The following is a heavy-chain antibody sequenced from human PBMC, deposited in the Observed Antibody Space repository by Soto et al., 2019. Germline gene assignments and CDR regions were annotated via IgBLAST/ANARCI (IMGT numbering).Heavy chain of an antibody. V-gene: IGHV3-30-3*01. Sequence: GGSLRLSCAASGFTFSSYAMHWVRQAPGKGLEWVAVISYDGSNKYYADSVKGRFTISRDNSKNTLYLQMNSLRAEDTAVYYCARQEVVVVADAYFQHWGQGT. CDR3: ARQEVVVVADAYFQH. CDR1: GFTFSSYA. CDR2: ISYDGSNK. J-gene: IGHJ1*01. D-gene: IGHD2-15*01.